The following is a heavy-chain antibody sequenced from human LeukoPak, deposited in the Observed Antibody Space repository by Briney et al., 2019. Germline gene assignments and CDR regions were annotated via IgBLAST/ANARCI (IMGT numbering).Heavy chain of an antibody. V-gene: IGHV3-74*01. CDR3: TRDLVDYDVSTGLHHYYMDV. J-gene: IGHJ6*02. Sequence: GGSLRLSCVASGFTFSSYWMHWVRQDPRKGLVWVSRISGDGRNINYADSVRGRFTISRDNAKNTLYLQMNTLRVEDTAVYYCTRDLVDYDVSTGLHHYYMDVWGQGTTVTVSS. CDR2: ISGDGRNI. D-gene: IGHD3-9*01. CDR1: GFTFSSYW.